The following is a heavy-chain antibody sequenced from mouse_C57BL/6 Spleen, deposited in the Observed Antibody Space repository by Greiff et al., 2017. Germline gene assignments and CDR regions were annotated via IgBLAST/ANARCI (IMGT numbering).Heavy chain of an antibody. CDR2: INPGRGGT. CDR1: GYAFTNYL. V-gene: IGHV1-54*01. D-gene: IGHD1-1*01. J-gene: IGHJ2*01. CDR3: ARDYYALYYFDY. Sequence: QVQLQQSGAELVRPGTSVKVSCKASGYAFTNYLIEWVKQRPGQGLEWIGVINPGRGGTNYNETFKGKATLTADKSSSTAYMQLSSLTSEDSAVYFCARDYYALYYFDYWGQGTTLTVSS.